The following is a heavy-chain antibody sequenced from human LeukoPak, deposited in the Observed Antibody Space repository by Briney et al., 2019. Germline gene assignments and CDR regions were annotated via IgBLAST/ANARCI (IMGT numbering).Heavy chain of an antibody. CDR1: GYTFTANF. D-gene: IGHD2-15*01. V-gene: IGHV1-2*07. CDR2: INPKSGDT. J-gene: IGHJ4*02. CDR3: ARLYSQELDLLLLIGYYDY. Sequence: ASVKVSCKTSGYTFTANFMHWVRQAPGQGLEWMGWINPKSGDTNSAHKFQGRVTMTRDTSISTAYMELSGLTSDDTAIYYCARLYSQELDLLLLIGYYDYWGQGTLVTVSS.